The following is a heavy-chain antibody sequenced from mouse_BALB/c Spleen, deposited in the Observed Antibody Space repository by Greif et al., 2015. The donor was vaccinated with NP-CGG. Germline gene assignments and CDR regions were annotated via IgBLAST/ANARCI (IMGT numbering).Heavy chain of an antibody. CDR3: ARGYGSYWYFDV. CDR2: IAPGSGST. D-gene: IGHD2-14*01. CDR1: GYTFTSYW. J-gene: IGHJ1*01. Sequence: DLVKPGASVELSCKASGYTFTSYWINWIKQRPGQGLEWIGRIAPGSGSTYYNEMFKGKATLTVDTSSSTAYIQLSSLSSEDSAVYFCARGYGSYWYFDVWGAGTTVTVSS. V-gene: IGHV1S41*01.